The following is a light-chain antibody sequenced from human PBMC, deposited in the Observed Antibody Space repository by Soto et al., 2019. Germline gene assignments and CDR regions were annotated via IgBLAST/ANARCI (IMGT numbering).Light chain of an antibody. CDR2: DVS. CDR3: SSYTSSSTWV. J-gene: IGLJ3*02. V-gene: IGLV2-14*01. Sequence: QSLLTQLAYVSGSPGQSISISCTGTSSDIGGYNYVSWYQQHPGKAPKLMICDVSNRPSGVSSRFSASKSGNTASLTISGLQAEDEADYYCSSYTSSSTWVFGGGTKLTVL. CDR1: SSDIGGYNY.